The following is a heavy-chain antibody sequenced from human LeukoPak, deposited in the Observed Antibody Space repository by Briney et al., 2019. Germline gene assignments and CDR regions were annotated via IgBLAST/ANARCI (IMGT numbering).Heavy chain of an antibody. CDR2: IYSGGST. V-gene: IGHV3-53*01. CDR1: GGSFTAYY. J-gene: IGHJ4*02. Sequence: PSETLSLTCAGYGGSFTAYYWSWVHQAPGKGLEWVSVIYSGGSTYYADSVKGRFTISRDNSKNTLYLQMNSLRAEDTAVYYCARSLGLWGQGTLVTVSS. D-gene: IGHD2-2*03. CDR3: ARSLGL.